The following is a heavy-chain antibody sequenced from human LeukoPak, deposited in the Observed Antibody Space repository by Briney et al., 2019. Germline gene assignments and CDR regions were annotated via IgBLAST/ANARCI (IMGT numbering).Heavy chain of an antibody. D-gene: IGHD6-13*01. Sequence: PGEPLKISCEASGYNFPNYWIGWVRQMPGKGLEWMGIIYPEDYDTRYNPSFEGQVTISADKSISTAYLQWSSLKASDTAMYYCARLRGQQLLDYWGQGTLVTVSS. CDR3: ARLRGQQLLDY. CDR1: GYNFPNYW. CDR2: IYPEDYDT. J-gene: IGHJ4*02. V-gene: IGHV5-51*01.